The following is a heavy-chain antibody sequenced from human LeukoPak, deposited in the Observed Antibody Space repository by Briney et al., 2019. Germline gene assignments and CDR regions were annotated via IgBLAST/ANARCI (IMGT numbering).Heavy chain of an antibody. CDR2: ISGSGGST. D-gene: IGHD3-9*01. J-gene: IGHJ4*02. CDR1: GFTFSSYA. V-gene: IGHV3-23*01. Sequence: GGSLRLSCAASGFTFSSYAMSWVRQAPGKGLEWVSAISGSGGSTYYADSVKGRFTIFRDNSKNTLSLQMNSLRAEDTAVYYCAKGANLRYFDWLHFDYWGQGTLVTVSS. CDR3: AKGANLRYFDWLHFDY.